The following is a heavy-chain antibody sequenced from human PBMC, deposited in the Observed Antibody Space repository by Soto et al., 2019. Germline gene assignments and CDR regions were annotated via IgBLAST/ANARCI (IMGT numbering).Heavy chain of an antibody. CDR1: GGTFSSYT. CDR3: ARGRYSSGWYGTNDY. J-gene: IGHJ4*02. D-gene: IGHD6-19*01. CDR2: IIPILGIA. Sequence: QVQLVQSGAEVKKPGSSVKVSCKASGGTFSSYTISWVRQAPGQGLEWMGRIIPILGIANYAQKFQGRVTIAVDQSMXTAYMELSSLRSEDTAVYYCARGRYSSGWYGTNDYWGQGTLVTVSS. V-gene: IGHV1-69*02.